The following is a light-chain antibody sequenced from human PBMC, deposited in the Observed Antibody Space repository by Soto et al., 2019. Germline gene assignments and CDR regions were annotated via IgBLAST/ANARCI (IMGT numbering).Light chain of an antibody. V-gene: IGLV2-18*02. CDR3: CSYTTRTTYV. Sequence: QSALTQPASVSGSPGQSITVSCTGTSSDVGSYNRVSWYQQSPGTAPKLIIYDVNNRPLGVPDRFFESKSGNTASLTISGLQAEDEADYYCCSYTTRTTYVFGTGTKVTVL. CDR1: SSDVGSYNR. J-gene: IGLJ1*01. CDR2: DVN.